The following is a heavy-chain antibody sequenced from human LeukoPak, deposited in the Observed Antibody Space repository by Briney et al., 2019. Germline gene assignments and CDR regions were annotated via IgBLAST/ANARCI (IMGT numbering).Heavy chain of an antibody. CDR1: GYTFTGYY. D-gene: IGHD3-9*01. Sequence: GASVQVSCKASGYTFTGYYMHWVRQAPGQGLEWMGWINPNSGGTNYAQKFQGRVTMTRDTSISTAYMELSRLRSDDTAVYYCARSGEALRYFDWLLSGPNYYYYYMDVWGKGTTVTISS. CDR2: INPNSGGT. CDR3: ARSGEALRYFDWLLSGPNYYYYYMDV. J-gene: IGHJ6*03. V-gene: IGHV1-2*02.